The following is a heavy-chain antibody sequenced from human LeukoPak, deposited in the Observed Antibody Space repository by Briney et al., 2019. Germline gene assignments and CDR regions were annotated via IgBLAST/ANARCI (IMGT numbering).Heavy chain of an antibody. Sequence: SETLSLTCAVYGGSFSGYYWSWIRQPPGKGLEWIGEINHSGSTNYNPSLKSRVTISVHTSKNQFSLKLSSVTAADTAVYYCARTYCSGGSCYPYYFDYWGQGTLVTVSS. CDR3: ARTYCSGGSCYPYYFDY. D-gene: IGHD2-15*01. CDR1: GGSFSGYY. J-gene: IGHJ4*02. CDR2: INHSGST. V-gene: IGHV4-34*01.